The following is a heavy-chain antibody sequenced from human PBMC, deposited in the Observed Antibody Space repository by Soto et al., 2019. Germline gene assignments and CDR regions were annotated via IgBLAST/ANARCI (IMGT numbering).Heavy chain of an antibody. CDR1: GYSISSGYY. CDR3: ARIAARRFDY. Sequence: SETLSLTCAVSGYSISSGYYWGWIRQPPGKGLEWIGGIYHSGSTYYNPSLKSRVTISVDTSKNQFSLKLSSVTAADTAVYYCARIAARRFDYWGQGTLVTVSS. J-gene: IGHJ4*02. V-gene: IGHV4-38-2*01. D-gene: IGHD6-6*01. CDR2: IYHSGST.